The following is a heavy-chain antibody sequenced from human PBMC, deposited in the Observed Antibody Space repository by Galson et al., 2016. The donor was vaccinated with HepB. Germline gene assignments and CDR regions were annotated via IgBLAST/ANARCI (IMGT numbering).Heavy chain of an antibody. D-gene: IGHD3-9*01. CDR3: AKSVLEYDILTGYYRRGADY. CDR1: GFTFSSYA. CDR2: SGSGGPT. Sequence: SLRLSCAASGFTFSSYAMSWVRQAPGKGLEWVSSSGSGGPTYYADSVKGRFTISRDNSKTTLILQMHSLRADDTAVYYCAKSVLEYDILTGYYRRGADYWGQGTLVTVSS. V-gene: IGHV3-23*01. J-gene: IGHJ4*02.